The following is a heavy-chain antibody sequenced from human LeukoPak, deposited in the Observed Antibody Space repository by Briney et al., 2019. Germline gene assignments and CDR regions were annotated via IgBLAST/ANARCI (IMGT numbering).Heavy chain of an antibody. V-gene: IGHV3-48*03. Sequence: GGSLRLSCAASGFTFSSYEMNWVRQAPGKGLEWVSYISSSGSTIYYADSVKGRFTISRDNAKNSLYLQMNSLRAEDTAVYYCARDRRLWFGDNYCMDVWGKGTTVTVSS. J-gene: IGHJ6*04. CDR2: ISSSGSTI. D-gene: IGHD3-10*01. CDR3: ARDRRLWFGDNYCMDV. CDR1: GFTFSSYE.